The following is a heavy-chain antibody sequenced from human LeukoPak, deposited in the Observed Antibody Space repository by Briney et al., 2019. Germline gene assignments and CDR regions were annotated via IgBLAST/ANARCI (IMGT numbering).Heavy chain of an antibody. J-gene: IGHJ5*02. V-gene: IGHV5-51*01. CDR1: GYTFTSYG. CDR2: IYLGGSDT. Sequence: KVSCKASGYTFTSYGISWVRQVPGEGLEWIGLIYLGGSDTRYSPSFQGQVTISADKSINTAYLQWSSLKASDSVIYYCTAAIHGTTWFDPWGQGTLVTVSS. D-gene: IGHD2-2*02. CDR3: TAAIHGTTWFDP.